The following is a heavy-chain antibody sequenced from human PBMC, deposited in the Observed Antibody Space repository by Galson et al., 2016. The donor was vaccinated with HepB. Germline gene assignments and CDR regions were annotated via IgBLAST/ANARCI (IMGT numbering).Heavy chain of an antibody. D-gene: IGHD5-18*01. J-gene: IGHJ4*02. Sequence: SETLSLTCSVSGGSMSGYYWTWVRQPPGKGLEWIGHMYYSGSTKYNPSLKSRVTISVDTSKNQFSLKLISVTAADTAVYYCARARPGGYGYVFIDYWGQGTRVTVSS. CDR1: GGSMSGYY. V-gene: IGHV4-59*01. CDR3: ARARPGGYGYVFIDY. CDR2: MYYSGST.